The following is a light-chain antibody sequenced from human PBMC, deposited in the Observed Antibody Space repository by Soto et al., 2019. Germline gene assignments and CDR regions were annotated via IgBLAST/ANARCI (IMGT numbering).Light chain of an antibody. V-gene: IGKV3-11*01. J-gene: IGKJ5*01. Sequence: EMVMTQSPAPLSVSPAESTTLSSRVSQSVSCNLAWFQQRPGQSPWLLIYDASNRASGVPPRFSGSGSGTDFTLSISSIEPEDFAVYYCQQRSNWPPITFGQGTRLEI. CDR2: DAS. CDR1: QSVSCN. CDR3: QQRSNWPPIT.